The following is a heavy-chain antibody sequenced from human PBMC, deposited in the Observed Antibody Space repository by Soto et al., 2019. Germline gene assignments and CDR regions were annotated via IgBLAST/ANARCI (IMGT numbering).Heavy chain of an antibody. V-gene: IGHV3-23*01. Sequence: PGGSLRLSCAASGFTFSSYAMSWVRQAPGKGLEWVSAISGSGGSTYYADSVKGRFTISRDNSKNTLYLQMNSLRAEDTAVYYCAKIPQLVRTGPGDYWGQGTLVTVSS. CDR3: AKIPQLVRTGPGDY. CDR1: GFTFSSYA. D-gene: IGHD6-13*01. CDR2: ISGSGGST. J-gene: IGHJ4*02.